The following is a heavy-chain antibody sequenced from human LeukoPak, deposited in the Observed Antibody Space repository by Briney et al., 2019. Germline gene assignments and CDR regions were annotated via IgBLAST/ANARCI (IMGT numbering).Heavy chain of an antibody. D-gene: IGHD1-26*01. CDR1: GYTFTRYS. Sequence: ASVKVSCKASGYTFTRYSMHWVRQAPGQGLEWIGIINPSDGSTSYAQKFQGRVTMTRDTSTSTVYMELSSLRSEDTAVYYCARAVGASIRSDYWGQGTLVTVSS. V-gene: IGHV1-46*01. CDR2: INPSDGST. CDR3: ARAVGASIRSDY. J-gene: IGHJ4*02.